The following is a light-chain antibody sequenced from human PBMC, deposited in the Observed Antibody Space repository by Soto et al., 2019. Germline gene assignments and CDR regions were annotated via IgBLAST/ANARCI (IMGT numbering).Light chain of an antibody. CDR3: QQCGSSPTWT. J-gene: IGKJ1*01. Sequence: ESVLTQSPGTLSLSPGERATLSCRASQSVSSNHLAWYQQKPGRAPRLLIYNASNRATGIPDRFSGSGSGTDFTLTISRLEPEDSAVYYCQQCGSSPTWTFGQGTKVDIK. V-gene: IGKV3-20*01. CDR1: QSVSSNH. CDR2: NAS.